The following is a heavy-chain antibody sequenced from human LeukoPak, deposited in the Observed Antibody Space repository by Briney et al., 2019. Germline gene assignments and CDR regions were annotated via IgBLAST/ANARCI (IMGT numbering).Heavy chain of an antibody. CDR1: GFTYSSQA. V-gene: IGHV3-23*01. CDR3: AKGGYYYDSSERYFDY. CDR2: ISGSGGST. D-gene: IGHD3-22*01. J-gene: IGHJ4*02. Sequence: GGTLRLSCAASGFTYSSQAISWVPQAPGKGLEEVSAISGSGGSTYYAGSVKGRFTISRDNSKNTLYLQMNSLRAEDTAVYYCAKGGYYYDSSERYFDYWGQGTLVTVSS.